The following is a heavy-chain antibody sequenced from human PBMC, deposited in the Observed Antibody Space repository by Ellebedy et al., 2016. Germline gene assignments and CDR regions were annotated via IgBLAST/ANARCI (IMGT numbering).Heavy chain of an antibody. CDR2: IKEDGSEK. J-gene: IGHJ4*02. Sequence: GESLKISCAASGFTFSSSYMTWVRQAPGKGLEWVANIKEDGSEKYYVDSVKGRFTISRDNAKNSLYLQMSSLRAEDTAVYYCARERLFDYLSFLERFDYWGQGTLVTVSS. V-gene: IGHV3-7*01. CDR3: ARERLFDYLSFLERFDY. CDR1: GFTFSSSY. D-gene: IGHD3-9*01.